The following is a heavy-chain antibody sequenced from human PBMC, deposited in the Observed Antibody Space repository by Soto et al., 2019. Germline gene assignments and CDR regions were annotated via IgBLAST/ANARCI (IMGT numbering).Heavy chain of an antibody. CDR2: IIPIFGTA. CDR1: GGTFSSYA. V-gene: IGHV1-69*01. Sequence: QVQLVQSGAEVKKPGSSVKVSCKASGGTFSSYAISWVRQAPGQGLEWMGGIIPIFGTANYAQKFQGRVTITADESTSTAYMELSSLRSEDTAVYYCAREVLDIVATINWYYYGMDVWGQGTTVTVSS. D-gene: IGHD5-12*01. CDR3: AREVLDIVATINWYYYGMDV. J-gene: IGHJ6*02.